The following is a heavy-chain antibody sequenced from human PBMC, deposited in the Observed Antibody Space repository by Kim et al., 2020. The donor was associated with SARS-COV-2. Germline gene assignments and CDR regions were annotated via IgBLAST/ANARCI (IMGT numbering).Heavy chain of an antibody. Sequence: GVTISVDTSKNQFSLKLSSVTAADTAVYYCARDRGYCSGGSCDYNWFDPWGQGTLVTVSS. J-gene: IGHJ5*02. D-gene: IGHD2-15*01. CDR3: ARDRGYCSGGSCDYNWFDP. V-gene: IGHV4-39*07.